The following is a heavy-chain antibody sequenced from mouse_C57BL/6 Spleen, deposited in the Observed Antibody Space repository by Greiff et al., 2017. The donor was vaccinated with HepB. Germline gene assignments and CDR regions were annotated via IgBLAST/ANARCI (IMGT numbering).Heavy chain of an antibody. J-gene: IGHJ2*01. CDR1: GYTFTSYG. CDR2: IYPRSGNT. Sequence: VQLKESGAELARPGASVKLSCKASGYTFTSYGISWVKQRTGQGLEWIGEIYPRSGNTYYNEKFKGKATLTADKSSSTAYMELRSLTSEDSAVYFCAREDGYYGYWGQGTTLTVSS. CDR3: AREDGYYGY. V-gene: IGHV1-81*01. D-gene: IGHD2-3*01.